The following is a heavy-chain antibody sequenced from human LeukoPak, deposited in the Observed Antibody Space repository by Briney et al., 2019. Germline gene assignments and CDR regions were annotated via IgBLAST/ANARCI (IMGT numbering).Heavy chain of an antibody. Sequence: SQTLSLTCTVSGGSISSGSYYWSWIRQPAGKGLEWIGRIYTSGSTNYNPSLKSRVTISIDTSKNQFSLKLSSVTAADTAVYYCARVGYVSAWYPFDYWGQGTPVIVSS. D-gene: IGHD6-19*01. CDR2: IYTSGST. CDR1: GGSISSGSYY. CDR3: ARVGYVSAWYPFDY. V-gene: IGHV4-61*02. J-gene: IGHJ4*02.